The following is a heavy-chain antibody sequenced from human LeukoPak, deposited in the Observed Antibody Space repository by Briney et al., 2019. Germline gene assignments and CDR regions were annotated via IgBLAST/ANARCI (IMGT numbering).Heavy chain of an antibody. CDR2: ISYDGITV. V-gene: IGHV3-30*04. CDR1: GFAFSSYA. CDR3: ARDISTGWSIKYFFDF. Sequence: PGRPLRLFCAASGFAFSSYAMHWVRQAPGEGLEWVAIISYDGITVDYSDSVKGRFSISRDNFKNTLFLQMNGLRDEDTSVYYCARDISTGWSIKYFFDFWGQGTLVTVSS. J-gene: IGHJ4*02. D-gene: IGHD6-19*01.